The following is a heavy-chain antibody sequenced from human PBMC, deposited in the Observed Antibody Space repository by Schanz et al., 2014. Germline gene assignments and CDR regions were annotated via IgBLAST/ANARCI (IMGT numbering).Heavy chain of an antibody. J-gene: IGHJ3*02. D-gene: IGHD6-6*01. CDR1: KFTFSDYG. Sequence: QVQLVESGGGVVQPGGSLTLSCAASKFTFSDYGTHWVRQAPGKGLEWVAVISSDGTNKYYADSVQGRFTLSKDFSKDTLYLQLTSLRPEDTAVYYCARLATSKSRLGDAVDIWGQGTMVTVSS. CDR3: ARLATSKSRLGDAVDI. V-gene: IGHV3-30*03. CDR2: ISSDGTNK.